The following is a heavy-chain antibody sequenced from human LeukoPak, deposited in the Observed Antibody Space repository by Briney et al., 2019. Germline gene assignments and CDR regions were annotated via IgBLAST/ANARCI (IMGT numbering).Heavy chain of an antibody. D-gene: IGHD1-26*01. CDR3: AKDPVGAHDAFDI. Sequence: ASVKVSCKASGYTFTSYDINWVRQATGQGLEWMGWMNPNSGNTGYAQKFQGRVTMTRNTSISTAYMELSSLRSEDTAVYYCAKDPVGAHDAFDIWGQGTMVTVSS. V-gene: IGHV1-8*01. CDR1: GYTFTSYD. J-gene: IGHJ3*02. CDR2: MNPNSGNT.